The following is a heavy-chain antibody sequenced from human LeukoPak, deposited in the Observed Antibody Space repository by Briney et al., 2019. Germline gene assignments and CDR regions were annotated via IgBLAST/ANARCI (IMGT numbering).Heavy chain of an antibody. J-gene: IGHJ5*02. CDR2: ISGSGGST. CDR3: AKGSGINHYHWIDP. CDR1: GFTFSSYA. Sequence: HPGGSLRLSCAASGFTFSSYAMTWVRQAPGKGLEWVSIISGSGGSTSYADSVKGRFTISRDNSKNTLYLQMNSLRAEDTALYYCAKGSGINHYHWIDPWGQGTLVTVSS. D-gene: IGHD1-14*01. V-gene: IGHV3-23*01.